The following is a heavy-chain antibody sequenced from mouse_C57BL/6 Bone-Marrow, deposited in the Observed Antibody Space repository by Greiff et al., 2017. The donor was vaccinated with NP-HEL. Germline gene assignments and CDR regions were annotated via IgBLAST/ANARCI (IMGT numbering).Heavy chain of an antibody. CDR3: ARRAELGYYFDY. J-gene: IGHJ2*01. CDR1: GYTFTDYY. V-gene: IGHV1-26*01. CDR2: INPNNGGT. Sequence: VQLQQSGPELVKPGASVKISCKASGYTFTDYYMNWVKQSHGKSLEWIGDINPNNGGTSYNQKFKGKATLTVDKSSSTAYMELRSLTSEDSAVYYCARRAELGYYFDYWGQGTTLTVSS. D-gene: IGHD4-1*01.